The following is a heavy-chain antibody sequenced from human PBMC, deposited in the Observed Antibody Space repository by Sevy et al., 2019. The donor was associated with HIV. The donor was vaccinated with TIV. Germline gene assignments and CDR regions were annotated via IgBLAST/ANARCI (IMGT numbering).Heavy chain of an antibody. CDR2: IWYDGSSK. CDR3: ASGAYYYASRTENCDY. D-gene: IGHD3-10*01. V-gene: IGHV3-33*01. J-gene: IGHJ4*02. CDR1: GFTFSSYG. Sequence: GGSLRLSCAASGFTFSSYGMHWVRQAPGKGLEWVALIWYDGSSKYYADAVKDRLTISRENSKNTLYLQMNSLKAEDTAVYYCASGAYYYASRTENCDYWGQGTLVTVSS.